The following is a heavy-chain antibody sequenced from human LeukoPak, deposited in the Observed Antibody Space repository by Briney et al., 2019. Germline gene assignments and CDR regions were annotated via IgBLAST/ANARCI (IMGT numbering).Heavy chain of an antibody. D-gene: IGHD4-23*01. V-gene: IGHV3-30*18. CDR3: AKDRSPRMVTNAYYDY. J-gene: IGHJ4*02. CDR1: GFTFNNYG. Sequence: QSGGSLRLSCGASGFTFNNYGMHWVRQAPGRGLEWVAVISYDGSNKYYSDSVKGRFTISRDNTKNTRYLQMDSLRAEDTAVYYCAKDRSPRMVTNAYYDYWGQGILVTVSS. CDR2: ISYDGSNK.